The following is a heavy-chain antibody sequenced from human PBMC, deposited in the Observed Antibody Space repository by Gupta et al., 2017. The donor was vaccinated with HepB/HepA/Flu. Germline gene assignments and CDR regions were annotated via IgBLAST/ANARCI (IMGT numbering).Heavy chain of an antibody. CDR3: ARDLNPGEVAADYFYYAMDV. Sequence: QAHLVESGGGVVQPGRSLRLSCTASHFIFSNYAMNWVRQAPGEGLEWLAVISFNGKTTYYADSVKGRFVISRDNSQRTLSLQMNGLRPDDTAVYYCARDLNPGEVAADYFYYAMDVWGQGTTVTVSS. V-gene: IGHV3-30*09. J-gene: IGHJ6*02. CDR1: HFIFSNYA. CDR2: ISFNGKTT. D-gene: IGHD2-15*01.